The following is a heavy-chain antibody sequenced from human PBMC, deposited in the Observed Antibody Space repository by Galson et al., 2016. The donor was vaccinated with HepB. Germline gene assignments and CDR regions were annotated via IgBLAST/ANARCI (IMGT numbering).Heavy chain of an antibody. CDR1: GFTVTNAW. V-gene: IGHV3-15*01. CDR2: IRSKTDGGTT. Sequence: SLRLPCAASGFTVTNAWLSWGRQAPGKGLEWVGRIRSKTDGGTTDYGAPVKGRITISRDDSKNTLYLQINNLKTEDTAVYYCTTVGIALPNTDHWGQGTVVTVAS. J-gene: IGHJ4*02. D-gene: IGHD6-13*01. CDR3: TTVGIALPNTDH.